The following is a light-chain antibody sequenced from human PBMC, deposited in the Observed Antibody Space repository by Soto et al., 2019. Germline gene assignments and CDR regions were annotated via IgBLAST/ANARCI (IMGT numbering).Light chain of an antibody. CDR2: EVS. CDR1: SSDAGGYHY. CDR3: SSYAGSNNLV. Sequence: QSALTQPPSASGSPGQSVTISCTGTSSDAGGYHYVSWYQQHPGKAPKLMIYEVSKRPSGVPDRFSGSKSGNTASLTVSGLHAEDEAHYYCSSYAGSNNLVFGGGTKLTV. J-gene: IGLJ2*01. V-gene: IGLV2-8*01.